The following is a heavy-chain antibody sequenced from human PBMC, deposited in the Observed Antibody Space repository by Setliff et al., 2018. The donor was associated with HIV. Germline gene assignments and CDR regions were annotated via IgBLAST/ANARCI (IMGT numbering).Heavy chain of an antibody. CDR3: AREFSGTRYRYFDS. D-gene: IGHD5-12*01. Sequence: GVLRLSCAASGFNFKSYGMHWVRQAPGKGLEWVAVISFDGSDKYYADSVKGRFTLSRDNSKNTLYLQMNSLRAEDTAVYYCAREFSGTRYRYFDSWGQGTLVTVSS. J-gene: IGHJ4*02. V-gene: IGHV3-30*03. CDR1: GFNFKSYG. CDR2: ISFDGSDK.